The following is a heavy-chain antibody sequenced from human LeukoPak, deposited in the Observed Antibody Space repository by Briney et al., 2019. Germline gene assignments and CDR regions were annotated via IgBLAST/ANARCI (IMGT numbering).Heavy chain of an antibody. Sequence: PSETLSLTCTVSGGSINSYYWSWIRQPAGKGLEWIGRIYTSGNSNNNPSLKSRVTMSVDTSTNQFSLKLRSVTAADTAVYYCARRARWAQDFDYWGQGTLVTVSS. CDR2: IYTSGNS. CDR3: ARRARWAQDFDY. D-gene: IGHD5-24*01. V-gene: IGHV4-4*07. CDR1: GGSINSYY. J-gene: IGHJ4*02.